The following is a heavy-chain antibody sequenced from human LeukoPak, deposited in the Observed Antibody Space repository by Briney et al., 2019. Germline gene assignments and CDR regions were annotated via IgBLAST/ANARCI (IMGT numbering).Heavy chain of an antibody. CDR1: GGTFSSYA. CDR2: IIPIFGTA. J-gene: IGHJ4*02. V-gene: IGHV1-69*05. Sequence: SVKVSCKASGGTFSSYAISWVRQAPGQGLEWMGGIIPIFGTANYAQKFQGRVTITTDESTSTAYMELSRLRSDDTAVYYCARESEQWLVRGIGYWGQGTLVTVSS. D-gene: IGHD6-19*01. CDR3: ARESEQWLVRGIGY.